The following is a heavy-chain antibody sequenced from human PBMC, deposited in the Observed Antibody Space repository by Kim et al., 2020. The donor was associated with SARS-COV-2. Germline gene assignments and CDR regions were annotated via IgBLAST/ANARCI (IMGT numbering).Heavy chain of an antibody. V-gene: IGHV4-34*01. D-gene: IGHD2-2*01. CDR2: INHSGST. J-gene: IGHJ6*03. CDR3: ARGMGGYCSSTSCLLQPYYYYYYMDV. Sequence: SETLSLTCAVYGGSFSGYYWSWIRQPPGKGLEWIGEINHSGSTNYNPSLKSRVTISVDTSKNQFSLKLSSVTAADTAVYYCARGMGGYCSSTSCLLQPYYYYYYMDVWGKGTTVTVSS. CDR1: GGSFSGYY.